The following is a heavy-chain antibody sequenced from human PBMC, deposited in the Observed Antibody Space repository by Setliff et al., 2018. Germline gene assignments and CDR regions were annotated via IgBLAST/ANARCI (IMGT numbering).Heavy chain of an antibody. CDR2: IFYSGST. CDR3: TRRPRGRAAFDI. CDR1: GGSVSISSYY. D-gene: IGHD3-10*01. V-gene: IGHV4-61*01. J-gene: IGHJ3*02. Sequence: PSETLSLTCTVSGGSVSISSYYWSWIRQPPGKGLEWIGYIFYSGSTKYNPSLKSRVTISLDTSKSQFSLNLGSVTAADTAVYYCTRRPRGRAAFDIWGQGTMVTVSS.